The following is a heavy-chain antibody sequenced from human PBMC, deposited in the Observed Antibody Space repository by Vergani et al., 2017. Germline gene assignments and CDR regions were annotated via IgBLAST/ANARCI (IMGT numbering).Heavy chain of an antibody. CDR1: GGSISSYY. D-gene: IGHD2-15*01. J-gene: IGHJ4*02. CDR2: IYYSGST. V-gene: IGHV4-59*01. CDR3: ARGYETQDY. Sequence: QVQLQESGPGLVKPSETLSLTCTVSGGSISSYYWSWIRQPPGKGLEWIGYIYYSGSTNYNPSLKSRVTISVDTSKNQFSLKLSSVTGADTAVYYCARGYETQDYWGQGTLVTVSS.